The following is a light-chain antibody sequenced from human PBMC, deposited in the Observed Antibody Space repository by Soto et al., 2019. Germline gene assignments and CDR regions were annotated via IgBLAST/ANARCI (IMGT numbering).Light chain of an antibody. J-gene: IGKJ1*01. CDR3: QQYYRYPWM. V-gene: IGKV1-5*03. CDR1: QTISSW. Sequence: DIQMTQSPSTLSGSVGARVTITCRASQTISSWLAWYQQKPGKAPKLLIYKASTLKSGVPSRFSASGSGTEFTLTITDMQPDDFATYYCQQYYRYPWMFGQGTKGDIK. CDR2: KAS.